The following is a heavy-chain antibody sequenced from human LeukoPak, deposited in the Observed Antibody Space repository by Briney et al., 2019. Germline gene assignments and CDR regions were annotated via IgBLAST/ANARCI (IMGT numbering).Heavy chain of an antibody. V-gene: IGHV3-23*01. CDR2: LSPSGASI. D-gene: IGHD4-23*01. CDR3: AAGPYGGNTPFDY. J-gene: IGHJ4*02. CDR1: GFTFSSYA. Sequence: GGSLRLSCAASGFTFSSYAMSWVRQAPGRGLEWVSSLSPSGASIYYADSVKGRFTISRDNSKNTPYLQMNNLRAEDTALYYCAAGPYGGNTPFDYWGPGTLVTISS.